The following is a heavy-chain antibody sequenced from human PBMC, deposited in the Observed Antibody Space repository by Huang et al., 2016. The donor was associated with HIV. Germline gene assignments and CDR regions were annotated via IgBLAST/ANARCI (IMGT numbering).Heavy chain of an antibody. D-gene: IGHD1-7*01. J-gene: IGHJ6*02. CDR3: ATKTAGMDI. V-gene: IGHV3-7*01. CDR1: TFTFGAYW. CDR2: IKQDESEK. Sequence: VESGGRSVQPGGSIKLSCVGSTFTFGAYWISWVRQPPGKGWEWVANIKQDESEKYYVDSVKGRFNISRDNARKVLFLEMDNLRVEDTAMYFCATKTAGMDIWGQGTTVTVSS.